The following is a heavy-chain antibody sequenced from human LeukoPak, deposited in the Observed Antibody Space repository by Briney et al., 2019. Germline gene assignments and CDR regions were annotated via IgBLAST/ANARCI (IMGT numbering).Heavy chain of an antibody. CDR1: GGSISRSSYY. CDR3: ARHFVSSITPRPGFDP. D-gene: IGHD6-6*01. V-gene: IGHV4-39*01. J-gene: IGHJ5*02. Sequence: PSETLSLTCTVSGGSISRSSYYWGWIRQPPGKGLEWIGNIYYSGSTYYNPSLKTRVTLSVDMSKNQFSLKLSSVTAADTAAYYCARHFVSSITPRPGFDPWGQGTLVTVSS. CDR2: IYYSGST.